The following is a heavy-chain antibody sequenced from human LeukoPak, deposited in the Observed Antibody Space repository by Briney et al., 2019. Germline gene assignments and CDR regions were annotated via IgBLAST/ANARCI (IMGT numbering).Heavy chain of an antibody. J-gene: IGHJ4*02. CDR3: ARDGLVGSGTLYGYFDY. CDR1: GGSFGGYY. CDR2: INHSGST. Sequence: SETLSLTCAVYGGSFGGYYWSWIRQPPGKGLEWIGEINHSGSTNYNPSLKSRVTISVDTSKNQFSLKLSSVTAADTAVYYCARDGLVGSGTLYGYFDYWGQGTLVTVSS. D-gene: IGHD3-10*01. V-gene: IGHV4-34*01.